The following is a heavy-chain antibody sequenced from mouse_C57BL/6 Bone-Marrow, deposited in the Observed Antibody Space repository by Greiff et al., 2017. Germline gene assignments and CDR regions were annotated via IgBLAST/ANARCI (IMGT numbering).Heavy chain of an antibody. Sequence: EVQLQESGAELVRPGASVKLSCTASGFNIKDDYMHWVKQRPEQGLEWIGWIDPENGDTEYASKFQGKATITADKSSNTAYLQLSSLTSEDTAVYYCTTTVVDGYWGRGTTLTVSS. J-gene: IGHJ2*01. CDR3: TTTVVDGY. CDR1: GFNIKDDY. D-gene: IGHD1-1*01. CDR2: IDPENGDT. V-gene: IGHV14-4*01.